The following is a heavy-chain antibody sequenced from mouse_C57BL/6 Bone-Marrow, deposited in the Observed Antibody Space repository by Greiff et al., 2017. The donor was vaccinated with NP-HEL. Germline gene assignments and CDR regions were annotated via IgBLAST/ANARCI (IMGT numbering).Heavy chain of an antibody. V-gene: IGHV1-64*01. CDR1: GYTFTSYW. CDR3: ARRGDTYYGSSAGDYFDY. CDR2: IHPNSGST. Sequence: QVQLQQPGAELVKPGASVKLSCKASGYTFTSYWMHWVKQRPGQGLEWIGMIHPNSGSTNYNEKFKSKATLTVDKSSSTAYMQLSSLTSEDSAVYYCARRGDTYYGSSAGDYFDYWGQGTTLTVSS. D-gene: IGHD1-1*01. J-gene: IGHJ2*01.